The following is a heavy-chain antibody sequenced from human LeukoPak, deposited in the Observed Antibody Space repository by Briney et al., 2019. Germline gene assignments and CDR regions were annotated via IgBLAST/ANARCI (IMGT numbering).Heavy chain of an antibody. V-gene: IGHV3-74*01. J-gene: IGHJ4*02. Sequence: GGSLRLSCTASGFRFSDFWMHWVRQAPGKGLEWVSRIRGDWHDTTYADSVKGRFTISRDNAQNTLYLQMNSLRVEDTAVYYCARSRTGTWEMYYFDYWGQGTLVTVSS. CDR3: ARSRTGTWEMYYFDY. D-gene: IGHD1-1*01. CDR2: IRGDWHDT. CDR1: GFRFSDFW.